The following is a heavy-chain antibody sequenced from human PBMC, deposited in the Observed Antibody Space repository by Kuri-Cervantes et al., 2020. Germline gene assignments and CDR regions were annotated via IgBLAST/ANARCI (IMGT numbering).Heavy chain of an antibody. V-gene: IGHV1-69*13. D-gene: IGHD3-10*01. CDR3: ARGGLLWFRELLFSSYAFDI. Sequence: SVKVSCKASGGTFSSYAISWVRQAPGQGLEWMGGIIPIFGTANYAQKFQGRVTITADESTSTAHMELSSLRSEDTAVYYCARGGLLWFRELLFSSYAFDIWGQGTMVTVSS. CDR2: IIPIFGTA. J-gene: IGHJ3*02. CDR1: GGTFSSYA.